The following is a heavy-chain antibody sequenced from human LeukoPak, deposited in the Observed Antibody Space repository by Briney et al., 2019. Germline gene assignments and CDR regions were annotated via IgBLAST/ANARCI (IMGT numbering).Heavy chain of an antibody. D-gene: IGHD5-18*01. Sequence: GGSLRLSCAASGFTFSSYGMHWVRQAPGKGLEWVAFIRYDGSNKYYADSVKGRFTISRDNSKNTLYLQMNSLRAEDTAVYYCARDSGYSGYSYGYNYFDYWGQGTLVTVSS. CDR3: ARDSGYSGYSYGYNYFDY. CDR2: IRYDGSNK. CDR1: GFTFSSYG. V-gene: IGHV3-30*02. J-gene: IGHJ4*02.